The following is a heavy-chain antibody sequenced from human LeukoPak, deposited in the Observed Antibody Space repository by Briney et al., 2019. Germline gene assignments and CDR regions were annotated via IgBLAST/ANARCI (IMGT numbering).Heavy chain of an antibody. CDR1: GGSISSYY. Sequence: SETLSLTCTVSGGSISSYYWSWIRQPPGKGLEWIGFIYYSGSTNYNPSLKSRVTMSVDTSKNQFSLKLSSVTAADTAVYYCARVIGSSWLYYFDYWGQETLVTVSS. CDR2: IYYSGST. V-gene: IGHV4-59*12. J-gene: IGHJ4*02. D-gene: IGHD6-13*01. CDR3: ARVIGSSWLYYFDY.